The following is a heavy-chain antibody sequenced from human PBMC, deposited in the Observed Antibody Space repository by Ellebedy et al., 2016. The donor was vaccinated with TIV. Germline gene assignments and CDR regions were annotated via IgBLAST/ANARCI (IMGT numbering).Heavy chain of an antibody. CDR1: GGSFSGYY. D-gene: IGHD6-19*01. CDR2: INHSGST. CDR3: ARLSPLAVAGTLDAFDI. V-gene: IGHV4-34*01. Sequence: MPSETLSLTCAVYGGSFSGYYWSWIRQPPGKGLEWIGEINHSGSTNYNPSLKSRVTISVDTSKNQFSLKLSSVTAADTAVYYCARLSPLAVAGTLDAFDIWGQGTMVTVSS. J-gene: IGHJ3*02.